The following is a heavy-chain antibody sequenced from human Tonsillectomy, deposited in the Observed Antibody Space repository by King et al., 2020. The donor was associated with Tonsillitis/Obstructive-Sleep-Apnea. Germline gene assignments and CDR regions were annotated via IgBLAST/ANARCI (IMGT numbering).Heavy chain of an antibody. D-gene: IGHD2-2*02. CDR3: AKDKRARCSSTSCYTPFDY. CDR1: GFTFRSYA. Sequence: VHLVESGGGVVHPGGSLRLSCAASGFTFRSYAMSWVRQSPGKWLEWFSSMSVSCGSTYYADSVKGRFTISRDNSKNTRYLQMNSLGAEDTAVYYCAKDKRARCSSTSCYTPFDYWGQGTLVTVSS. V-gene: IGHV3-23*04. J-gene: IGHJ4*02. CDR2: MSVSCGST.